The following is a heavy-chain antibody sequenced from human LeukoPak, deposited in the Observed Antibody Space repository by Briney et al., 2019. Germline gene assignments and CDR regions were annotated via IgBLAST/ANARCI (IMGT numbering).Heavy chain of an antibody. CDR2: GDYSGGT. V-gene: IGHV4-39*07. CDR3: AGERGEEYSSGWYKTNFFYN. Sequence: SETLSLTCTVSGDSFTSATDYWAWIRQPLGKGLEWIATGDYSGGTYYNPSLESRVAISADMSKNQISLQLTSVTGADTAVYYCAGERGEEYSSGWYKTNFFYNWGQGIRVTVSS. D-gene: IGHD6-19*01. J-gene: IGHJ4*02. CDR1: GDSFTSATDY.